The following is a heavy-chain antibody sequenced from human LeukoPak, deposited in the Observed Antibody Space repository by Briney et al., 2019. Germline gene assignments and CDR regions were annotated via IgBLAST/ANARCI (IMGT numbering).Heavy chain of an antibody. V-gene: IGHV3-21*01. D-gene: IGHD6-13*01. J-gene: IGHJ4*02. CDR2: ISSSSSYI. CDR1: GFTFSSYS. CDR3: ARARTRGYSSSWSPFDY. Sequence: GGSLRLSYAASGFTFSSYSMNWVRQAPGKGLEWVSSISSSSSYIYYADSVKGRFTISRDNAKNSLYLQMNSLRAEDTAVYYCARARTRGYSSSWSPFDYWGQGTLVTVSS.